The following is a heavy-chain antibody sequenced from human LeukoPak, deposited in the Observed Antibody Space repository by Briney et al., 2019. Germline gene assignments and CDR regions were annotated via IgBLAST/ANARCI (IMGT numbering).Heavy chain of an antibody. CDR3: ARSRAIAARRCFDY. V-gene: IGHV1-46*01. Sequence: ASVTVSCKASGYTFTSYYMHWVRQAPGQGLEWMGIINPSGGSTSYAQKFQGRVTMTTDTSTSTAYMELRSLRSDDTAIYYCARSRAIAARRCFDYWGQGTLVTVSS. D-gene: IGHD6-6*01. CDR1: GYTFTSYY. CDR2: INPSGGST. J-gene: IGHJ4*02.